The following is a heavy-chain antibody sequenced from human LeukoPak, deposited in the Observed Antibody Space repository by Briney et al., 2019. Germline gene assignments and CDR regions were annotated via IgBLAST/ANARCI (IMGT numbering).Heavy chain of an antibody. D-gene: IGHD6-6*01. V-gene: IGHV1-46*01. Sequence: ASVKVSCKASGYTFISYGISWVRQAPGQGLEWMGIINPSGGSTSYAQKFQGRVTMTRDMSTSTVYMELSSLRSEDTAVYYCARDLSSYYFDYWGQGTLVTVSS. CDR1: GYTFISYG. CDR2: INPSGGST. CDR3: ARDLSSYYFDY. J-gene: IGHJ4*02.